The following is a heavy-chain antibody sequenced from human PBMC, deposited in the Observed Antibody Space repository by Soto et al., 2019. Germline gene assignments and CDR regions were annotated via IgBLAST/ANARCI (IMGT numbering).Heavy chain of an antibody. CDR2: IYYSGNT. CDR1: GGSIRSSNHY. J-gene: IGHJ4*02. V-gene: IGHV4-39*01. CDR3: ARHPSYGDYKNIDY. Sequence: QLQLQESGPGLEKPSETLSLTCTVSGGSIRSSNHYWVWIRQPPGKGLEWIGTIYYSGNTYYNPSLKSRITISVDTSKNHFSLKLSSVTAADTAVYYCARHPSYGDYKNIDYWGQGTLVTVSS. D-gene: IGHD4-17*01.